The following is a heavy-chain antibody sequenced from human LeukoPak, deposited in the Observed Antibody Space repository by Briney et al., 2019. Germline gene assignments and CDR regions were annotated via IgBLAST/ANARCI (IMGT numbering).Heavy chain of an antibody. CDR1: GGSISSYY. CDR2: IYYSGST. D-gene: IGHD6-6*01. V-gene: IGHV4-59*01. Sequence: SETLSLTCTVSGGSISSYYWSWIRQPPGKGLEWIGYIYYSGSTNYNPSRKSRVTISVDTSKNQFSLKLSSVTAADTAVYYCAREGSSPDYGMDVWGQGTTVTVSS. CDR3: AREGSSPDYGMDV. J-gene: IGHJ6*02.